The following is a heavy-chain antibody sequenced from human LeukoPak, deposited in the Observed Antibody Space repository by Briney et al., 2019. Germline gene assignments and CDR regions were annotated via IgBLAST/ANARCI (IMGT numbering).Heavy chain of an antibody. CDR2: IYSGGST. CDR1: GFTVSSNY. Sequence: GGSLRLSCAASGFTVSSNYMSWVRQDPGKGLEWVSVIYSGGSTYYADSVKGRFTISRDNSKNTLYLQMNSLRAEDTAVYYCARIYCSSTSCFFDYWGQGTLVTVSS. CDR3: ARIYCSSTSCFFDY. J-gene: IGHJ4*02. D-gene: IGHD2-2*01. V-gene: IGHV3-66*01.